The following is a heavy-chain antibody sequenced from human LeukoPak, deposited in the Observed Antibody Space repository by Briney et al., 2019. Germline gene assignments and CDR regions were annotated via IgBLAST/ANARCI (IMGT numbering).Heavy chain of an antibody. CDR1: GGSISSYY. Sequence: SETLSLTCTVSGGSISSYYWSWIRQPPGKGLEWIGYIYYSGSTNYNPSLKSRVTISVDTSKNQFSLKLSPVTAADTAVYYCARDSHYGDYIRSYYHGMDVWGQGTTVTVSS. J-gene: IGHJ6*02. CDR3: ARDSHYGDYIRSYYHGMDV. CDR2: IYYSGST. V-gene: IGHV4-59*01. D-gene: IGHD4-17*01.